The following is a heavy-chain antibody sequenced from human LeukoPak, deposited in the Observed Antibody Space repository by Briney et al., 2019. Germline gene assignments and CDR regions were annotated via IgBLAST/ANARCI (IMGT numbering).Heavy chain of an antibody. Sequence: AAVKVSCKASGYTFTTYNINWERQAPGQGLEWMGWISGYNGNTNYAQKLQGRVTMTTDTSTSTAYMELRSLKSDDTAVYYCASLKNYYDSTGYLVTDAFDIWGQGTMVIVSS. CDR2: ISGYNGNT. CDR1: GYTFTTYN. J-gene: IGHJ3*02. V-gene: IGHV1-18*01. CDR3: ASLKNYYDSTGYLVTDAFDI. D-gene: IGHD3-22*01.